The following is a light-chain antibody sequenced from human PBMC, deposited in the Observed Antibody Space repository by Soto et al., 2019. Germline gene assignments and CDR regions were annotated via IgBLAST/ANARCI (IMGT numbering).Light chain of an antibody. Sequence: IQLTPSPSSLSASVGDRVTITCRASQGISSYLAWYQQKAGKAPKLLIYAASTLQSGVPSRFSGSGAGTDFPLTISSLQPEDFATYYCQQFNSYPSTFGGGTKVEIK. CDR1: QGISSY. CDR3: QQFNSYPST. J-gene: IGKJ4*01. V-gene: IGKV1-9*01. CDR2: AAS.